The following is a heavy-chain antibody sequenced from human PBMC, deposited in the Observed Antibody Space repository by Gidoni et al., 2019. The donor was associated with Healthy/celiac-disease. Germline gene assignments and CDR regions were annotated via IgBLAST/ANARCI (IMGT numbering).Heavy chain of an antibody. D-gene: IGHD6-19*01. CDR2: ISYDGSKK. CDR3: ARIAVAGFYYFDY. V-gene: IGHV3-30*04. Sequence: QVQLVESGGGEVQPGRSLRLSCAASGFTFSRNDMHWVRQAPGKGLEWVALISYDGSKKFYADSVKGRFTISRDNSKNTLYLQMNSLRPGDTAVYYCARIAVAGFYYFDYWGQGTLVTVSS. CDR1: GFTFSRND. J-gene: IGHJ4*02.